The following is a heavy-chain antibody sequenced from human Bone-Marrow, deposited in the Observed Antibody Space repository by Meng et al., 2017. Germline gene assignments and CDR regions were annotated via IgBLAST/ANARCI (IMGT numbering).Heavy chain of an antibody. Sequence: GESLKISCAASGFTFSSYAMHWVRQAPGKGLEWVAVISYDGSNKYYADSVKGRFTISRDNSKNTLYLQMNSLRAEGTAVYYCARDRGLMVRGVGNWFDPWGQGTLVTVSS. V-gene: IGHV3-30*01. CDR2: ISYDGSNK. D-gene: IGHD3-10*01. CDR1: GFTFSSYA. CDR3: ARDRGLMVRGVGNWFDP. J-gene: IGHJ5*02.